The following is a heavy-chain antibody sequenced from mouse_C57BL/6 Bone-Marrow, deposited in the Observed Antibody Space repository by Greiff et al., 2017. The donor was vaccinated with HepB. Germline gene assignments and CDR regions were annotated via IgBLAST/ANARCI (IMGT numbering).Heavy chain of an antibody. J-gene: IGHJ1*03. CDR1: GFTFTDYY. CDR3: ARNRVYYYGSSPWYFDV. CDR2: VYPYNGGT. D-gene: IGHD1-1*01. Sequence: SGPVLVKPGPSVKISCKASGFTFTDYYMHWVKQSHGKSLEWIGLVYPYNGGTSYNQKFKGKATLTVDTSSSTAYMELNSLTSEDSAVYYCARNRVYYYGSSPWYFDVWGTGTTVTVSS. V-gene: IGHV1-36*01.